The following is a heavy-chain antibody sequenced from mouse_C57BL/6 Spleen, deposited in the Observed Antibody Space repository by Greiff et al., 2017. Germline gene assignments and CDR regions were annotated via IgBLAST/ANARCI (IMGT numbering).Heavy chain of an antibody. J-gene: IGHJ3*01. CDR3: TTPAEYDYLAWFAY. CDR1: GFNIKDDY. CDR2: LDPENGDT. D-gene: IGHD2-4*01. Sequence: EVKLQESGAELVRPGASVKLSCTASGFNIKDDYMHWVKQRPEQGLEWIGWLDPENGDTEYASKFQGKATITADTSSNTAYLQLSSLTSEDTAVYYCTTPAEYDYLAWFAYWGQGTLVTVSA. V-gene: IGHV14-4*01.